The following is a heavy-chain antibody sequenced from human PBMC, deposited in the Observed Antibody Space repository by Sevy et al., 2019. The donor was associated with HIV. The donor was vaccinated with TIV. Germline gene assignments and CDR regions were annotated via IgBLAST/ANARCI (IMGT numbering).Heavy chain of an antibody. Sequence: SETLSRTCTVSGGSISSYYWSWIRQPPGKGLEWIGYIYYSGSTNYNPSLKSRVTISVDTSKNQFSLKLSSVTAADTAVYYCAVSTYYYDSSGYPLYYFDYWGQGTLVTVSS. V-gene: IGHV4-59*01. D-gene: IGHD3-22*01. CDR1: GGSISSYY. J-gene: IGHJ4*02. CDR2: IYYSGST. CDR3: AVSTYYYDSSGYPLYYFDY.